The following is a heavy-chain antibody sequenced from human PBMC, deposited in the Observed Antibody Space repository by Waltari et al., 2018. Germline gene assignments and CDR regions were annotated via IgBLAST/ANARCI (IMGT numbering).Heavy chain of an antibody. Sequence: EVQLVESGGGLVQPGGSLRLSCADSGFTFSSYWMTWVRQAPGKGLEWVANIKQDGNEKYYVDSVKGRFTISRDNAQNSLFLQMNSLSAEDTAVYYCSSWGMGGRRIAAAAHWGQGTQVTVSS. CDR2: IKQDGNEK. CDR1: GFTFSSYW. D-gene: IGHD6-13*01. CDR3: SSWGMGGRRIAAAAH. J-gene: IGHJ4*02. V-gene: IGHV3-7*03.